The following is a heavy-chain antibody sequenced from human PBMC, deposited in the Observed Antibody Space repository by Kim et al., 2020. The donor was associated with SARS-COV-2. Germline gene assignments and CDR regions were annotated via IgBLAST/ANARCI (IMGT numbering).Heavy chain of an antibody. Sequence: GGSLRLSCATSGFTFNNYAMSWVRQAPGQGLEWVSSISGSGDITNYAVSVKGRFTISRDTSTNTLYLQMSSLRADDTAVYYCAKTGPERHNSFDSWGQGTQVTVSS. J-gene: IGHJ4*02. D-gene: IGHD3-9*01. CDR2: ISGSGDIT. V-gene: IGHV3-23*01. CDR1: GFTFNNYA. CDR3: AKTGPERHNSFDS.